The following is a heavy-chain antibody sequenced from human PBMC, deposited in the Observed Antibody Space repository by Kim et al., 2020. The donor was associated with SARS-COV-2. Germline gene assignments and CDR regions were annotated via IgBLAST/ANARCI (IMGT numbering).Heavy chain of an antibody. CDR3: ARGTGYYVYNWFDP. Sequence: PSLKSRVTISVDTSKNQFSLKLSSVTAADTAVYYCARGTGYYVYNWFDPWGQGTLVTVSS. J-gene: IGHJ5*02. V-gene: IGHV4-59*09. D-gene: IGHD3-9*01.